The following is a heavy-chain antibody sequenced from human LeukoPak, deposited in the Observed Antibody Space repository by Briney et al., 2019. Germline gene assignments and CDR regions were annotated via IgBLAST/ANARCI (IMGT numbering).Heavy chain of an antibody. Sequence: SETLSLTCTVSGGSISSSSYYWGWIRQPPGKGLEWIGSIYYSGSTYYNPSLKSRVTISVDTSKNQFSLKLSSVTAADTAVFDWGRGGGVALDIGGQGPRTTVSS. J-gene: IGHJ3*02. D-gene: IGHD2-21*01. CDR3: GRGGGVALDI. V-gene: IGHV4-39*07. CDR2: IYYSGST. CDR1: GGSISSSSYY.